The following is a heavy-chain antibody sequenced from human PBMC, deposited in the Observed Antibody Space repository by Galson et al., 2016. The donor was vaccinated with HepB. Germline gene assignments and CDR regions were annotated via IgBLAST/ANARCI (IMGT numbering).Heavy chain of an antibody. D-gene: IGHD6-13*01. Sequence: CAISGDSVSSNSAAWTWIRQSPSRGLEWLGRTYYRSKWYNDYAVSLKSRITINPDTSKNQFSLQLNSVTPEDTAVYYCTRGAVTGYISSWYELHFDYWGQGILVTVSS. J-gene: IGHJ4*02. CDR3: TRGAVTGYISSWYELHFDY. V-gene: IGHV6-1*01. CDR2: TYYRSKWYN. CDR1: GDSVSSNSAA.